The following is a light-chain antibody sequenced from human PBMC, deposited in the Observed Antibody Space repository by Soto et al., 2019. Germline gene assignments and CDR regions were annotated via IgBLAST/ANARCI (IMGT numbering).Light chain of an antibody. CDR1: QSLLHSNGYNY. CDR2: LGS. V-gene: IGKV2-28*01. Sequence: DIVMTQSPLSLPVTPGEPASISCRSSQSLLHSNGYNYLDWYLQKPGQSPQLLIYLGSNRASGVPDRFSGSGSGTDFTLKISRVEAEDVGVYYCMDAQQTPRTFGQGTKVAIK. J-gene: IGKJ1*01. CDR3: MDAQQTPRT.